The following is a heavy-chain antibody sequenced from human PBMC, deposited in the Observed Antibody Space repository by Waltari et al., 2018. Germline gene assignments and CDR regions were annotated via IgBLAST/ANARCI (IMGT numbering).Heavy chain of an antibody. CDR1: GGSISSHY. CDR2: IHYMGST. Sequence: QVQLQESGPALVKPSETLSLTCTVSGGSISSHYWNWIRQPPGKGLEWIGYIHYMGSTHYNPSLKSRVTISVDTSKNQISLKLTSVTAADTAVYYCARDSGTYYFMDVWGQGTTVTVSS. J-gene: IGHJ6*02. V-gene: IGHV4-59*11. CDR3: ARDSGTYYFMDV.